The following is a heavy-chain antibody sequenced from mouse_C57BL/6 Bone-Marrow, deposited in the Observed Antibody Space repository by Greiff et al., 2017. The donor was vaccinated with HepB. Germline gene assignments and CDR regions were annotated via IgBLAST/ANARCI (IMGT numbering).Heavy chain of an antibody. J-gene: IGHJ3*01. CDR2: IWSGGST. CDR3: ARNRAYYRAWFAY. V-gene: IGHV2-2*01. Sequence: VKLEESGPGLVQPSQSLSITCTVSGFSLTSYGVHWVRQSPGKGLEWLGVIWSGGSTDYNAAFISRLSISKDNSKSQVFFKMNSLQADDTAIYYCARNRAYYRAWFAYWGQGTLVTVSA. D-gene: IGHD2-12*01. CDR1: GFSLTSYG.